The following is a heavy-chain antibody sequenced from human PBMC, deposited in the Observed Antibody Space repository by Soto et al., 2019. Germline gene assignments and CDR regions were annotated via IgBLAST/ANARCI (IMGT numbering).Heavy chain of an antibody. V-gene: IGHV3-23*01. D-gene: IGHD6-25*01. CDR2: ISTSGGST. J-gene: IGHJ4*02. Sequence: EVQLLESGGGLVQPGGSLRLSXAXSGXXXSIYAMSWVRQAPGKGLEWVSTISTSGGSTDYADSVKGRFTISRDNSKNTLYLQMNSLRAEDTAVYYCAKVPSAYYFDYWGQGTLVTVSS. CDR1: GXXXSIYA. CDR3: AKVPSAYYFDY.